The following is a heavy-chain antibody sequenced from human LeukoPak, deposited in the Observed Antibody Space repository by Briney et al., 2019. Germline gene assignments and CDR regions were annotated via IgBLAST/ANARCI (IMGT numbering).Heavy chain of an antibody. J-gene: IGHJ4*02. CDR2: ISSDGNDK. V-gene: IGHV3-30*03. D-gene: IGHD5-12*01. CDR3: TTKVIRGNSGDDYDD. Sequence: GGSLRLSCAASGVTFSSYGMHWVRQAPGKGLEWVALISSDGNDKLYGDSVESRFTISRDDSKSTLYLQMNSLRAEDTAVYYCTTKVIRGNSGDDYDDWGQGALVTVSS. CDR1: GVTFSSYG.